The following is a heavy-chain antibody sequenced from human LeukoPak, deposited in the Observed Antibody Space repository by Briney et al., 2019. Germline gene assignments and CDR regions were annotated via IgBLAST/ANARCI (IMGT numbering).Heavy chain of an antibody. Sequence: GGSLRLSCAASGFSFSNYEMNWVRQAPGKGLEWVAFIRYDGNIKFYADSMKGRFTISRDNSKNTLYLHINSLRPEDTALYYCVKDNPLDYWGQGTLVIVSS. CDR3: VKDNPLDY. V-gene: IGHV3-30*02. J-gene: IGHJ4*02. D-gene: IGHD1-14*01. CDR1: GFSFSNYE. CDR2: IRYDGNIK.